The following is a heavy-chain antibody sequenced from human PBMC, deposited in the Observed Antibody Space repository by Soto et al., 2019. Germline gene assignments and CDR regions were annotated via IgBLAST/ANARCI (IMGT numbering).Heavy chain of an antibody. D-gene: IGHD3-3*01. Sequence: QVQLVQSGAVVKKPGSSVTVSCKASGGMFSDYTISWVRQAPGQGLEWMGGIISIFGGAHYAQKFQGSVTITAAKPTRLVSLELTDLTSEYTSVYYWAKKGGGASIDFWRANWFDPWGQGTQVIVSS. V-gene: IGHV1-69*06. CDR3: AKKGGGASIDFWRANWFDP. J-gene: IGHJ5*02. CDR1: GGMFSDYT. CDR2: IISIFGGA.